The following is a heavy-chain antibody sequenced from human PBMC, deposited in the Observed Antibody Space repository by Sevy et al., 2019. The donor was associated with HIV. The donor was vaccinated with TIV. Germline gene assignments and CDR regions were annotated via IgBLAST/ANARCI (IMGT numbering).Heavy chain of an antibody. CDR3: ARRYFDL. CDR1: GFTFSSFW. V-gene: IGHV3-7*01. Sequence: GGSLRLSRRGSGFTFSSFWMQWVRQAPGKGLEWVANIRQDGNEIYYVDSVKGRFTISRDNAKNALYLQMDGLRVEDTAVYYCARRYFDLWGQGTQVTVSS. CDR2: IRQDGNEI. J-gene: IGHJ4*02.